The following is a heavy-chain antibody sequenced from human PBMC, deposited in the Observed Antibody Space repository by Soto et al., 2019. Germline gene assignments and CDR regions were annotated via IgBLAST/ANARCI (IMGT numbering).Heavy chain of an antibody. V-gene: IGHV4-38-2*01. Sequence: SETLSLTCAVSGDSISSGYYWAWSRQPPGKGLEWIGSIYHSGTTYYNPSLKSRVTISVDTSKNQFSLKLSSVTAADSAVYYCARPDNVGYYPYFGQGPLVTVS. J-gene: IGHJ4*02. CDR3: ARPDNVGYYPY. CDR1: GDSISSGYY. D-gene: IGHD3-3*01. CDR2: IYHSGTT.